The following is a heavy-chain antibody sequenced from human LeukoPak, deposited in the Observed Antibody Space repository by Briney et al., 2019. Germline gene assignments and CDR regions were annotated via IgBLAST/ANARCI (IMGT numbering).Heavy chain of an antibody. J-gene: IGHJ4*02. CDR2: ISAYNGNI. CDR3: ARTYGDCFDY. Sequence: EASVKVSCKASGYTFTSYGISWVRQAPGQGLEWMGWISAYNGNINYAQKLQGRVTMATDTSTSTAYMELRSLRSDDTAVYYCARTYGDCFDYWGQGTLVTVSS. D-gene: IGHD4-17*01. V-gene: IGHV1-18*01. CDR1: GYTFTSYG.